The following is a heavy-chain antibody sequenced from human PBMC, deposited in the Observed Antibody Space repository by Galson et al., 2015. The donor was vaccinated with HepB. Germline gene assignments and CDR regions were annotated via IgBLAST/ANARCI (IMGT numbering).Heavy chain of an antibody. J-gene: IGHJ6*02. D-gene: IGHD4-11*01. CDR1: GFTFSSYS. V-gene: IGHV3-48*02. Sequence: SLRLSCAASGFTFSSYSMNWVRQAPGKGLEWVSYISSSSSTIYYADSVKGRFTISRDNAKNSLYLQMNSLRDEDTAVYYCARDSDDYSNAWPDYYYYGMDVWGQGTTVTVSS. CDR2: ISSSSSTI. CDR3: ARDSDDYSNAWPDYYYYGMDV.